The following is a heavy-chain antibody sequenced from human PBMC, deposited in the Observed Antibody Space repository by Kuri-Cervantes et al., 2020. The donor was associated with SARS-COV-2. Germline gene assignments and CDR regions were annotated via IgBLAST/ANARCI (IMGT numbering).Heavy chain of an antibody. CDR1: GFTFDDYG. J-gene: IGHJ2*01. CDR3: ARGTNPNAQYWHFDL. CDR2: ITWNGGST. D-gene: IGHD1-1*01. V-gene: IGHV3-20*01. Sequence: GESLKISCAASGFTFDDYGMSWVRQAPGKGLEWVSGITWNGGSTGYADSVKGRFTISRDNAKNSLYLQMNSLRAEDTALYHCARGTNPNAQYWHFDLWGRGTLVTVSS.